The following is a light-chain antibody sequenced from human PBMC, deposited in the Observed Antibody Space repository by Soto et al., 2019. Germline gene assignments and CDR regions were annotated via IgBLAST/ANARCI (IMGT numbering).Light chain of an antibody. CDR1: QSVSSN. V-gene: IGKV3-15*01. Sequence: EIVMTQSPATLSVSPGERATLSCRASQSVSSNFAWYQRKPGQAPRLLIYGASTRATGIPARFSGSGSGSEFTLSISHLHSEDFAVYYCQQYKNWPLTFGGGTKVEFK. J-gene: IGKJ4*01. CDR3: QQYKNWPLT. CDR2: GAS.